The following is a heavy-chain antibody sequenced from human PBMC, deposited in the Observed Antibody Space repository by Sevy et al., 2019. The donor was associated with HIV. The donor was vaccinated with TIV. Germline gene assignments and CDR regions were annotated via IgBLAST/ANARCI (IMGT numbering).Heavy chain of an antibody. CDR2: FDPEDGET. CDR3: ATGDTTTVTTYFDY. Sequence: ASVKVSCKVSGYTLTELSMHWVRQAPGKGLEWMGGFDPEDGETIYAQKFKGRVTMTEDTSTDTAYMELSSLRSEDTAVYYCATGDTTTVTTYFDYWGQGTLVTVSS. J-gene: IGHJ4*02. V-gene: IGHV1-24*01. CDR1: GYTLTELS. D-gene: IGHD4-17*01.